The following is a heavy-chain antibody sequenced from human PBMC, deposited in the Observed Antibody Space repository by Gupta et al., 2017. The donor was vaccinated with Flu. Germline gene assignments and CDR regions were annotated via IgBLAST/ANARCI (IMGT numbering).Heavy chain of an antibody. Sequence: EVQLVESGGRLVQPGGSLRLSCSASGLNFTISWLHWVRQGPGKGLEGFSRINSDGSSRNYADSVKGRFTISRDNAKNTLYLQMNSLRADDTAVYYCARDPVSGGAPFDPWGQGTMVTVSS. CDR1: GLNFTISW. CDR3: ARDPVSGGAPFDP. D-gene: IGHD2-15*01. CDR2: INSDGSSR. V-gene: IGHV3-74*01. J-gene: IGHJ5*02.